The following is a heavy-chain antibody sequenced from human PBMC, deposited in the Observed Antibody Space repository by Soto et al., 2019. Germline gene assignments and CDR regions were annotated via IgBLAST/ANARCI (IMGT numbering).Heavy chain of an antibody. CDR3: AGSNKAWLVTNYNWFDP. J-gene: IGHJ5*02. Sequence: SVKVSCKASGGAFSSYAISWVRQAPGQGLEWMGGIIPIFGTANYAQKFQGRVTITADKSTSTAYMELSSLRSEDTAVYYCAGSNKAWLVTNYNWFDPWGQGTLVTVSS. CDR2: IIPIFGTA. D-gene: IGHD3-10*01. CDR1: GGAFSSYA. V-gene: IGHV1-69*06.